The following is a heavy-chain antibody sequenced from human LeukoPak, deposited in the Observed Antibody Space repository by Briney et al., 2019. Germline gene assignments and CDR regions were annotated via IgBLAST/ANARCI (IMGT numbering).Heavy chain of an antibody. Sequence: GASVKVSCKASGGTFSSHAMSWVRQAPGQGLEWMGGIIPIFGTANYAQKFQGRVTITADESTSTAYMELSSLRSEDTAVYYCARDRRPIFGVVINPFDYWGQGTLVTVSS. CDR3: ARDRRPIFGVVINPFDY. J-gene: IGHJ4*02. V-gene: IGHV1-69*13. CDR1: GGTFSSHA. D-gene: IGHD3-3*01. CDR2: IIPIFGTA.